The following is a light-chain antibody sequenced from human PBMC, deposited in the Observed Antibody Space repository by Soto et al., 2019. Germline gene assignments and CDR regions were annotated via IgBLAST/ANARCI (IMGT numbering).Light chain of an antibody. CDR3: WSYAVGRTYV. V-gene: IGLV2-23*01. CDR1: SSDVGNYNL. CDR2: EDT. Sequence: QSALTQPASVSGSPGQSITISCTGSSSDVGNYNLVSWYQQHPGKAPKLMIYEDTEWPSGVSNRFSGSKSGNTAYLTISGLQAEDEADYYCWSYAVGRTYVFGTGTKLTVL. J-gene: IGLJ1*01.